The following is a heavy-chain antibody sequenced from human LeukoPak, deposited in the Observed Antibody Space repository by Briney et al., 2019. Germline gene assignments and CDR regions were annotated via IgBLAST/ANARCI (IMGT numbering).Heavy chain of an antibody. CDR1: GLTFSSYG. J-gene: IGHJ4*02. V-gene: IGHV3-33*01. Sequence: PGGSLRLSXAASGLTFSSYGMHWVRQAPGKGLEWVAVIWYDESNKYYADSVKGRFTISRDNFKNTVYLQMNSLRVEDTAMYYCARDREQWLALGYWGQGTLVAVSS. D-gene: IGHD6-19*01. CDR2: IWYDESNK. CDR3: ARDREQWLALGY.